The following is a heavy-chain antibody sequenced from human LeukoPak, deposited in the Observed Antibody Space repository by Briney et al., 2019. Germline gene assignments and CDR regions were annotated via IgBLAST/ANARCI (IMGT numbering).Heavy chain of an antibody. V-gene: IGHV4-39*07. Sequence: SETLSLTCTVFGGSISTSSSYWGWIRQPPRKGLEWIGSIYYSGSTNYNPSLKSRVTISVDTSKNQFSLKLSSVTAADTAVYYCARVLGGGGYAFDIWGQGTMVTVSS. CDR1: GGSISTSSSY. D-gene: IGHD3-16*01. J-gene: IGHJ3*02. CDR3: ARVLGGGGYAFDI. CDR2: IYYSGST.